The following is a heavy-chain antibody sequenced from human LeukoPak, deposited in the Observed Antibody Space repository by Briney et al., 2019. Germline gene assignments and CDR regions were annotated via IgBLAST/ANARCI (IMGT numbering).Heavy chain of an antibody. CDR2: INHSGST. CDR3: ARVPYCSGGSCNYYYYYGMDV. D-gene: IGHD2-15*01. V-gene: IGHV4-34*01. Sequence: SETLSLTCAVYGGSLSGYYWSWIRQPPGKGPEWIGEINHSGSTNYNPSLKSRVTISVDTSKNQFSLKLSSVTAADTAVYYCARVPYCSGGSCNYYYYYGMDVWRQGTTVTVSS. J-gene: IGHJ6*02. CDR1: GGSLSGYY.